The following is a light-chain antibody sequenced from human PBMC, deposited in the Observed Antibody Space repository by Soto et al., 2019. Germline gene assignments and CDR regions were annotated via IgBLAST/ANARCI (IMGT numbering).Light chain of an antibody. CDR2: GPS. CDR3: QQYGNSPPGT. Sequence: TVLTQSPGTLYFSPGERATLSCRANQSVDNNHVAWYQQRRGLPPRLLIYGPSNRATGIPDRFSGSGSGTDFTLTISRLEPEDFAVYFCQQYGNSPPGTFGQGTLLEIK. CDR1: QSVDNNH. J-gene: IGKJ5*01. V-gene: IGKV3-20*01.